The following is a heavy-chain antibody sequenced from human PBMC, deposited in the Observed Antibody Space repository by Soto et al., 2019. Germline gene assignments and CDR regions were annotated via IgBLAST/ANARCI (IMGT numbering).Heavy chain of an antibody. V-gene: IGHV1-18*01. CDR2: INAYNGNT. CDR3: ARDPPPPDY. Sequence: QVQLVQSGAEVKKPGASVKVSCKASGFTFASYAISWMRQAPGQGLEWMGWINAYNGNTHYAQKLQGRVTLTTDTSTRTAYMELRSLRSDDTAVYYCARDPPPPDYWGQGTLVTVSS. CDR1: GFTFASYA. J-gene: IGHJ4*02.